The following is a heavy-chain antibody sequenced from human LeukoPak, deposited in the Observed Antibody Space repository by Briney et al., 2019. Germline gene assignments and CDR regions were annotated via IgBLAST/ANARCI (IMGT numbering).Heavy chain of an antibody. V-gene: IGHV3-21*01. Sequence: GGSLRLSCAASGFTFSSYSMNLVRQAPGKGLEWVSSISSSSSYIYYADSVKGRFTISRDNAKNSLYLQMNSLRAEDTAVYYCARDYDSSGYYYPHFDYWGQGTLVTVSS. CDR2: ISSSSSYI. CDR3: ARDYDSSGYYYPHFDY. J-gene: IGHJ4*02. D-gene: IGHD3-22*01. CDR1: GFTFSSYS.